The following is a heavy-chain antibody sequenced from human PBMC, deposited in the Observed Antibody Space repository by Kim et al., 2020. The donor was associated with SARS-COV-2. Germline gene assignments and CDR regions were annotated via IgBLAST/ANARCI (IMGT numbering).Heavy chain of an antibody. CDR2: IYYSGST. D-gene: IGHD5-18*01. CDR1: GGSISSSSYY. V-gene: IGHV4-39*01. Sequence: SETLSLTCTVSGGSISSSSYYWGWIRQPPGKGLEWIGSIYYSGSTYYNPSLKSRVTISVDTSKNQFSLKLSSVTAADTAVYYCARHERGYSYGGGDYWGQGTLVTVSS. CDR3: ARHERGYSYGGGDY. J-gene: IGHJ4*02.